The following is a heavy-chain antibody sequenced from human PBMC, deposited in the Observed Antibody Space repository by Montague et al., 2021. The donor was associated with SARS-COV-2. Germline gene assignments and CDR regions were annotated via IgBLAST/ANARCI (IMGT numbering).Heavy chain of an antibody. V-gene: IGHV4-59*08. CDR2: ISDSGST. J-gene: IGHJ4*02. Sequence: SETLSLTCTVSGGSISSFYWSWFRQPLGKGLERIGYISDSGSTNYNPSLTSRVTMSVDTSKNQFSLKVNSVTAADTAVYYCARHYSATLPAVYWGQGTLVTVSS. CDR3: ARHYSATLPAVY. CDR1: GGSISSFY. D-gene: IGHD2-15*01.